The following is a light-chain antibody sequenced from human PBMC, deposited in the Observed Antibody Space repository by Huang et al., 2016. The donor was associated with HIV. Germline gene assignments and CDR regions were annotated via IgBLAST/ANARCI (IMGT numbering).Light chain of an antibody. CDR1: QSVGTN. CDR2: GAS. Sequence: EMVMTQSPATLSVSPGERATLSCRASQSVGTNLAWYQQKPGQAPRLLIDGASTRATGIPVRCSGSGSGTEFTLTISSLQSEDFAVYYWQQYNNWRTFGPGTKVDIK. J-gene: IGKJ3*01. CDR3: QQYNNWRT. V-gene: IGKV3-15*01.